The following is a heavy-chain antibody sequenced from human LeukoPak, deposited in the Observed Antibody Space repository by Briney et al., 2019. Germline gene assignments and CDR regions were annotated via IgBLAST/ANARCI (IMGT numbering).Heavy chain of an antibody. CDR2: ISPNSGVT. CDR3: ARDLETYDSSGYFPDDAFDI. Sequence: ASVKVSCKASGYTFTGYYIHWVRQAPGQGLEWMGWISPNSGVTDYAQKFQGRVTMTRDTSISTAYMEVSSLRSDDTAVYYCARDLETYDSSGYFPDDAFDIWGQGTMVTVSS. V-gene: IGHV1-2*02. D-gene: IGHD3-22*01. CDR1: GYTFTGYY. J-gene: IGHJ3*02.